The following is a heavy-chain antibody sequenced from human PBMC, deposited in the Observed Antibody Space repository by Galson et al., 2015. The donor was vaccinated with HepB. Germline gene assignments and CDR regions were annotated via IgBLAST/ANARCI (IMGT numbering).Heavy chain of an antibody. V-gene: IGHV1-18*01. Sequence: SVKVSCTASGYTFATYDISWVRQAPGQGFEWMGWINNQNGNTYYAPRLQGRVTITTDTSTSAAYMELRSLRSDDTAVYYCARDIRSVEIDHWSQGNLVTVSS. J-gene: IGHJ4*02. D-gene: IGHD3-3*02. CDR1: GYTFATYD. CDR3: ARDIRSVEIDH. CDR2: INNQNGNT.